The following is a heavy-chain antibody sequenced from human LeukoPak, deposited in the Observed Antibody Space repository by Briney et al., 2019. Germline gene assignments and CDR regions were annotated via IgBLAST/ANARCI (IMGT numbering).Heavy chain of an antibody. Sequence: PRGSLRLSCAASGFTFSNYAVSWVRRTPGEGLEWVSAISGSGGNTYYADSVRGRFTISRDNSKNTVYLQMNSLRAEDTAVYYCTKEEQPPYFDYWGQGTLVTVSS. CDR2: ISGSGGNT. J-gene: IGHJ4*02. CDR1: GFTFSNYA. CDR3: TKEEQPPYFDY. V-gene: IGHV3-23*01. D-gene: IGHD6-13*01.